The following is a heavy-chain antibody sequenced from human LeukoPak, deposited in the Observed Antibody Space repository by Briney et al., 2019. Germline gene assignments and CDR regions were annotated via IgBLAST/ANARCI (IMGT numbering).Heavy chain of an antibody. CDR3: ARQLGYCSDGSCYFDY. CDR1: GFTFSNYA. D-gene: IGHD2-15*01. J-gene: IGHJ4*02. V-gene: IGHV3-23*01. CDR2: ISNNGGST. Sequence: PGGSLRLSCGATGFTFSNYAMSWVRQAPGRGLEWVSAISNNGGSTYDADSMKGRFTISRDNSKNTLHLQMSSLRAEDTAVYHCARQLGYCSDGSCYFDYWGQGTLVIVSS.